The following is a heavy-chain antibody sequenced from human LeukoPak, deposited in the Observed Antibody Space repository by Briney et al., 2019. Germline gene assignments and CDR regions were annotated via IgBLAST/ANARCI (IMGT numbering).Heavy chain of an antibody. D-gene: IGHD2-2*01. J-gene: IGHJ5*02. CDR3: ARRGYCSSTSCYEYWFEP. Sequence: SETLSLTCTVSGGSISSSSYYWGWIRQPPGKGLEWIGIIYYSGSTYYNPSLQSRLTISVDTSKNQFSLKLSSVTATDTAVYYCARRGYCSSTSCYEYWFEPWGQGTLVTVSS. V-gene: IGHV4-39*01. CDR2: IYYSGST. CDR1: GGSISSSSYY.